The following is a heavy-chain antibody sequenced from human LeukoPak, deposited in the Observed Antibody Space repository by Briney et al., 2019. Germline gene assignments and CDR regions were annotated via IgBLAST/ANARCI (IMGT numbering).Heavy chain of an antibody. D-gene: IGHD6-19*01. J-gene: IGHJ4*02. CDR3: ARDRGSDLPFDR. CDR2: TYYRSKWFH. Sequence: SQTLSLTCDISGDSVSTTGAAWNWIRQSPSRGLEWLGRTYYRSKWFHEYAVSVKSRITINPDTSKNQFSLQLNSVTPEDTAVYYCARDRGSDLPFDRWGQGTLVTVSS. V-gene: IGHV6-1*01. CDR1: GDSVSTTGAA.